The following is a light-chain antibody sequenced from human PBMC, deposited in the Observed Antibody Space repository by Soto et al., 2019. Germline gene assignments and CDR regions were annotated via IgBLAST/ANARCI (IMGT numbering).Light chain of an antibody. J-gene: IGLJ1*01. Sequence: QSALTQPPSASGSPEQSVTISCTGTSSDVGGYNYVSWYQQHPGKAPKLMIYEVSKRPSGVPDRFSASKSGNTASLTVSGLQAEDEADYYCSSYAGSNNFVFGTGTKLTVL. CDR3: SSYAGSNNFV. V-gene: IGLV2-8*01. CDR2: EVS. CDR1: SSDVGGYNY.